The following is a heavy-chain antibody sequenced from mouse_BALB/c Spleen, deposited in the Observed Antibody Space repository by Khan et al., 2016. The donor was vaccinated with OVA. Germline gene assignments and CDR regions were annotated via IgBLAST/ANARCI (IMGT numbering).Heavy chain of an antibody. J-gene: IGHJ3*01. Sequence: EVQLVESGGDLVKPGGSLKISCAASGFTFSTYGMYWVRQAPDKRLEWVATVSTGGSYTYYPDSVQGRFTSYRDNAKNILYLQISSLRYENTARFYCTRLAYYYDSEGFAYWGQGTLVTVSA. CDR1: GFTFSTYG. V-gene: IGHV5-6*01. CDR2: VSTGGSYT. D-gene: IGHD1-1*01. CDR3: TRLAYYYDSEGFAY.